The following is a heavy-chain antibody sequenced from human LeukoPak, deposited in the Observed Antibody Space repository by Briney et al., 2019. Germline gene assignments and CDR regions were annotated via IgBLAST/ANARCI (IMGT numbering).Heavy chain of an antibody. D-gene: IGHD1-1*01. CDR2: ISSSSYI. CDR3: ARVMATGTTRYAFDI. Sequence: AGGSLRLSCAASGFTFSSYSMNWVRQAPGKGLEWVSSISSSSYIYYADSVKGRFTISRDNAKNSLYLQMNSLGAEDTAVYYCARVMATGTTRYAFDIWGQGTMVTVSS. V-gene: IGHV3-21*01. CDR1: GFTFSSYS. J-gene: IGHJ3*02.